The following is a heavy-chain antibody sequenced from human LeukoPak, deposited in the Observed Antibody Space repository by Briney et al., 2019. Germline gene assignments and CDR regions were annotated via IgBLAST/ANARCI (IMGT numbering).Heavy chain of an antibody. Sequence: PSETLSLTCAVYGGSFSSYYWSWIRQPPGKGLEWIGYIYYSGSTNYNPSLKSRVTISVDTSKNQFSLKLSSVTAADTAVYYCARGSITMVRGVVGWFDPWGQGTLVTVSS. D-gene: IGHD3-10*01. CDR2: IYYSGST. V-gene: IGHV4-59*01. J-gene: IGHJ5*02. CDR1: GGSFSSYY. CDR3: ARGSITMVRGVVGWFDP.